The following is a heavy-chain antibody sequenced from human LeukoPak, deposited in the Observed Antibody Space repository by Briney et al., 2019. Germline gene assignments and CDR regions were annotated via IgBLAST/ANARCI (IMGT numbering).Heavy chain of an antibody. CDR2: ISAYNGNT. Sequence: ASVKVSCKASGYTFTSYGISWVRQAPGQGLEWMGWISAYNGNTNYAQMLQGRVTMTTDTSTSTAYMELRSLRSDDTAVYYCAREIKYGGRYNWFDPWGQGTLVTVSS. J-gene: IGHJ5*02. D-gene: IGHD4-23*01. V-gene: IGHV1-18*01. CDR1: GYTFTSYG. CDR3: AREIKYGGRYNWFDP.